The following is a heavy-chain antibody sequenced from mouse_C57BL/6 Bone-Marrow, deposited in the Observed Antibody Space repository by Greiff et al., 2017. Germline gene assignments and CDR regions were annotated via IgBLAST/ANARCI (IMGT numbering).Heavy chain of an antibody. CDR1: GYTFTSYW. CDR2: IYPGSGST. D-gene: IGHD1-1*01. J-gene: IGHJ1*03. Sequence: VQLQQSGAELVKPGASVKMSCKASGYTFTSYWITWVKQRPGQGLEWIGDIYPGSGSTNYNEKFKSKATLTVDTSSSTAYMQLSSLTSEDSAVYYCADYYGSSADWYFDVWGTGTTVTVSS. CDR3: ADYYGSSADWYFDV. V-gene: IGHV1-55*01.